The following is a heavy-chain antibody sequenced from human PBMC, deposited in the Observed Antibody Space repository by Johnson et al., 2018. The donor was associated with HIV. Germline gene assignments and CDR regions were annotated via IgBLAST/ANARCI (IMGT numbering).Heavy chain of an antibody. CDR3: ARESRDGPNLRAFDI. V-gene: IGHV3-13*01. D-gene: IGHD5-24*01. Sequence: VQLVESGGGLVQPGGSLRLSCAASGFIFRSYDMHWVRQTAGKGLEWVSAIGKVSDTYYSDSVKGRFSMSRDNVKNSLYLQMNNLRAGDTAVYFCARESRDGPNLRAFDIWGQGTTVIVSS. CDR2: IGKVSDT. CDR1: GFIFRSYD. J-gene: IGHJ3*02.